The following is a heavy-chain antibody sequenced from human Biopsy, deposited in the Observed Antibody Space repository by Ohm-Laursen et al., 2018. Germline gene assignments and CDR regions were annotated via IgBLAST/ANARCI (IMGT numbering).Heavy chain of an antibody. V-gene: IGHV4-39*01. Sequence: SETLSLTCTVSGGSVSSNVAYWAWIRQPPGKGLESIGSIFYSGITYYNPSLQSPVTMSVDTSKNHFSLNLTSVTAADTAVYYCARHPTGFWFDPWGQGTLVIVSS. J-gene: IGHJ5*02. CDR2: IFYSGIT. CDR1: GGSVSSNVAY. CDR3: ARHPTGFWFDP.